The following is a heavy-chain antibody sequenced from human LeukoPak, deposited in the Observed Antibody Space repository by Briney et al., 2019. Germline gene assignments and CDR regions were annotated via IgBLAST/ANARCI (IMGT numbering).Heavy chain of an antibody. V-gene: IGHV3-48*02. D-gene: IGHD3-10*01. CDR1: GFTFSSYS. J-gene: IGHJ4*02. CDR2: ISSSSSTI. CDR3: ARDSVTMVRGVKVFDY. Sequence: GGSLRLSCAASGFTFSSYSMNWVRQAPGKGLEWVSYISSSSSTIYYADSVEGRFTISRDNAKNSLYLQMNSLRDEDTAVYYCARDSVTMVRGVKVFDYWGQGTLVTVSS.